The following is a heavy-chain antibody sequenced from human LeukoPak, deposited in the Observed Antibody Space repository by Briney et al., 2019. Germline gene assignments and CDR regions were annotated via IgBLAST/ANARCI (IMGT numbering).Heavy chain of an antibody. D-gene: IGHD1-7*01. J-gene: IGHJ6*03. CDR2: ISWNSGSI. CDR1: RLTPANNS. Sequence: PGGSMRLFSPPSRLTPANNSTQWDRQAPGKGLEWVSGISWNSGSIGYADSVKGRFTISRDNAKNSLYLQMNSLRATDTALYYCASETIWRYYYYYADVWVKATTVTVSS. CDR3: ASETIWRYYYYYADV. V-gene: IGHV3-9*02.